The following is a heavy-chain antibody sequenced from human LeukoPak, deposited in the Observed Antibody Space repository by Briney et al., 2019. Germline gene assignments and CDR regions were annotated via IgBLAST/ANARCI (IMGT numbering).Heavy chain of an antibody. V-gene: IGHV4-59*01. CDR1: GGSISSYY. J-gene: IGHJ4*02. Sequence: SETLSLTCTVSGGSISSYYWSWVRQPPGRGLEWIGYIYYSGSTNYNPSLKSRVTISVDTSKNQFSLKLSSVTAADTAVYYCARTKRVDYFDLWGQGTLVTVSS. D-gene: IGHD2-15*01. CDR3: ARTKRVDYFDL. CDR2: IYYSGST.